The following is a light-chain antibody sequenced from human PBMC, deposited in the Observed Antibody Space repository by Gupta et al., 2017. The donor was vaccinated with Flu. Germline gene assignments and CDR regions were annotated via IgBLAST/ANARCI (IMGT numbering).Light chain of an antibody. CDR3: CQILQLVPT. V-gene: IGKV2D-29*01. CDR1: QSLLHSDGKTY. Sequence: TPGQPASISCKTSQSLLHSDGKTYLYWYLQKQGQPPQLLIYEGSNRFSGVPDRFSGSGSGTDFTLKISRRVAEDVGVYYCCQILQLVPTFGRGTKVEI. J-gene: IGKJ4*01. CDR2: EGS.